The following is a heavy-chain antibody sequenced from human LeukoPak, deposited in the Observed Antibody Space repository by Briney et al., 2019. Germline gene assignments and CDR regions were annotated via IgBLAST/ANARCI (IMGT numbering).Heavy chain of an antibody. D-gene: IGHD4-17*01. Sequence: GGSLRLSCAGSGFTFSTYDMTWVRQAPGKGLEWVPTITNGGINTYYTDSVKGRFTISRDNSKGTLYLQMNRLRAEDTAIYYCAKFYLSRRGKIGDLNYHYFMDAWGKGTTVTISS. CDR1: GFTFSTYD. J-gene: IGHJ6*03. V-gene: IGHV3-23*01. CDR2: ITNGGINT. CDR3: AKFYLSRRGKIGDLNYHYFMDA.